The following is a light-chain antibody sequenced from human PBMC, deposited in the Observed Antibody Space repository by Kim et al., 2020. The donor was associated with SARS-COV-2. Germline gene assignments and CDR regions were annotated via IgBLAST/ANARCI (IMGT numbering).Light chain of an antibody. CDR2: DAS. V-gene: IGKV3-11*01. CDR3: QQRSNWPP. Sequence: EIVLTQSPATLSLSLGERATLSCRASQSVSSSLAWYQQKPGQAPRLLIYDASNRATGIPARFSGSGSGTDFTLTISSLEPEDFAVYYCQQRSNWPPFGQGTKLEI. CDR1: QSVSSS. J-gene: IGKJ2*01.